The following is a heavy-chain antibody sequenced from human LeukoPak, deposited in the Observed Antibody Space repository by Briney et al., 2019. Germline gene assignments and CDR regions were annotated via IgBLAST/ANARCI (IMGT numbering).Heavy chain of an antibody. CDR2: IYHSGST. CDR1: GYSISSGYY. Sequence: KPSETLSLTCAVSGYSISSGYYWGWIRQPPGKGLEWIGSIYHSGSTYYNPSLKSRATISVDTSKNQFSLKLSSVTAADTAVYYCAREGRQQLVLVDPWGQGTLVTVSS. J-gene: IGHJ5*02. V-gene: IGHV4-38-2*02. CDR3: AREGRQQLVLVDP. D-gene: IGHD6-13*01.